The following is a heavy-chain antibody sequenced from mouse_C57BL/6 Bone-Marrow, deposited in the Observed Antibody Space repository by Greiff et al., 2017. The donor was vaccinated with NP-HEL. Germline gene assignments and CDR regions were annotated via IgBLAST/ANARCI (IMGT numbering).Heavy chain of an antibody. CDR3: AGDRGVRFAY. CDR1: GFPITSGYY. J-gene: IGHJ3*01. CDR2: ITHSGET. V-gene: IGHV12-3*01. Sequence: QVQLKESGPGLVKPSQSLFLTCSITGFPITSGYYWIWIRQSPGKPLEWMGYITHSGETFYNPSLQSPISITRETSKNQFFLQLNSVTTEDTAMYYCAGDRGVRFAYWGQGTLVTVSA.